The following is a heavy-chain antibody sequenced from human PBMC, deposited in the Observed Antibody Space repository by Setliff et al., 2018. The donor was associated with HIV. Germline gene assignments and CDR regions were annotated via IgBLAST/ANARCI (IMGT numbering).Heavy chain of an antibody. J-gene: IGHJ3*02. CDR3: ARRGFYDSSGQVWAFDI. CDR2: IIPIFGTA. Sequence: GASVKVSCKASGGTFSSYAISWVRQAPGQGLEWMGGIIPIFGTANYAQKFQGRVTITADGSSSTAYMDLSGLRSEDTAVYFCARRGFYDSSGQVWAFDIWGQGTMVTVSS. CDR1: GGTFSSYA. V-gene: IGHV1-69*13. D-gene: IGHD3-22*01.